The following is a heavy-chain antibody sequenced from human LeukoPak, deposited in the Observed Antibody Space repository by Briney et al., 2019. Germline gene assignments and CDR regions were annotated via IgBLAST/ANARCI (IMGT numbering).Heavy chain of an antibody. D-gene: IGHD6-13*01. CDR3: ASVHFDFPYSSSWYTGNWFDL. V-gene: IGHV3-30*04. J-gene: IGHJ5*02. Sequence: PGRSLRLSCAASGFTFSSYAMHWVRQAPGKGLEWVAVISYDGSNKYYADSVKGRFTISRDNSKNALYLQMNSLRAEDTAVYYCASVHFDFPYSSSWYTGNWFDLWGQGTLVTVSS. CDR1: GFTFSSYA. CDR2: ISYDGSNK.